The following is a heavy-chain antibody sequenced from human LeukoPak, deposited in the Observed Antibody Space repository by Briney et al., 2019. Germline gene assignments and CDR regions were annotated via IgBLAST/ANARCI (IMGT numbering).Heavy chain of an antibody. V-gene: IGHV4-59*08. CDR2: IYYSGST. CDR1: GGSISSYY. J-gene: IGHJ3*02. Sequence: SETLSLTCTVSGGSISSYYWSWIRQPPWKGLEWIAYIYYSGSTDYNPSLKSRVTISLDTSKNQFSLNLTSVTAADTALYFCARHDPIVGTPDAFDIWGQGTMVTVSS. CDR3: ARHDPIVGTPDAFDI. D-gene: IGHD1-26*01.